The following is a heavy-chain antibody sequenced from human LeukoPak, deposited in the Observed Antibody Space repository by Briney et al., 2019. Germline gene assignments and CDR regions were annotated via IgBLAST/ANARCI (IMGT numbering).Heavy chain of an antibody. Sequence: ASVTVSCTASGYAFTSYGISWVRQAPGQGLEWMGWISAYNGNTNYAQKLQGRVTMTTDTSTSTAYMELRSLRSDDTAVYYCARGSGVVVPNPFDPWGQGTLVTVSS. V-gene: IGHV1-18*01. CDR3: ARGSGVVVPNPFDP. CDR2: ISAYNGNT. D-gene: IGHD2-2*01. J-gene: IGHJ5*02. CDR1: GYAFTSYG.